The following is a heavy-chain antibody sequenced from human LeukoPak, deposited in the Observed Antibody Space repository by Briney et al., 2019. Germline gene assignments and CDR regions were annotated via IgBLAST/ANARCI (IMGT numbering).Heavy chain of an antibody. CDR1: GFTFRSYT. V-gene: IGHV3-21*01. CDR3: ARDRGGWFEFDC. J-gene: IGHJ4*02. D-gene: IGHD6-19*01. CDR2: ISSSNNYI. Sequence: AGVSLRLSCAASGFTFRSYTMNWVRQAPGKGLEWVSSISSSNNYIYYRDSVKGRFTISRDNAKNSLYLQMNSLRAEDTAVYHCARDRGGWFEFDCWGQGTLVTVSS.